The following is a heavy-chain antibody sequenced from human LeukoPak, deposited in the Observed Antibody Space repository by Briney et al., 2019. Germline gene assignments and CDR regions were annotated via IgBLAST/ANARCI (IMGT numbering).Heavy chain of an antibody. CDR3: SREATSHYYYYYMDV. Sequence: PGGSLRLSRITSGFTFGDYAISAVRHAPGKGLEWVGFIRNKLYGGTIYYAAAVEGRFTISRDDSKGIVYLQMNSLKTDDTAVYFCSREATSHYYYYYMDVWGKGTTVTVSS. CDR1: GFTFGDYA. J-gene: IGHJ6*03. V-gene: IGHV3-49*04. CDR2: IRNKLYGGTI.